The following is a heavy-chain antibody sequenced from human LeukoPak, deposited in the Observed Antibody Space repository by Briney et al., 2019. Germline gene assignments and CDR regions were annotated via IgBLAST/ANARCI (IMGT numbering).Heavy chain of an antibody. D-gene: IGHD3-22*01. CDR1: GGSISSYY. CDR3: ARADYYDSSGYIFQH. V-gene: IGHV4-59*12. J-gene: IGHJ1*01. CDR2: IYYSGST. Sequence: SETLSLTCTVSGGSISSYYWSWIRQPPGKGLEWIGYIYYSGSTNYNPSLKSRVTISVDTSKNQFSLKLSSVTAADTAVYYCARADYYDSSGYIFQHWGQGTLVTVSS.